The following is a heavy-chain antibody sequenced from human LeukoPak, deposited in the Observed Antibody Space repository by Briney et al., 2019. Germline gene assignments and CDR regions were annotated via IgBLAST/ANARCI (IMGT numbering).Heavy chain of an antibody. J-gene: IGHJ4*02. CDR3: AKGYCSGGSCYSGLFDY. D-gene: IGHD2-15*01. V-gene: IGHV3-23*01. Sequence: GGSLRLSCAASEFIFSGYAMSWVRQAPGKGLEWVSAISGSGGSTYYADSVKGRFTISRDNSKNTVYLQMNSLRAEDTAVYYCAKGYCSGGSCYSGLFDYWGQGTLVTVSS. CDR2: ISGSGGST. CDR1: EFIFSGYA.